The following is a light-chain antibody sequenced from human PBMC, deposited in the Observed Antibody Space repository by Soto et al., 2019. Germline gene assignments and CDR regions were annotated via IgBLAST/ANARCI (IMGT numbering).Light chain of an antibody. Sequence: IVMTQSPATLSVSPGERATLSCRASQSVNSNLAWYQQKPGQAPRLLIYGASTRATGIPARFSGSGSGTEFTVTISSLQSEDFAGDYCQQYNNWPLTFGGGTKVEIK. J-gene: IGKJ4*01. CDR3: QQYNNWPLT. V-gene: IGKV3-15*01. CDR2: GAS. CDR1: QSVNSN.